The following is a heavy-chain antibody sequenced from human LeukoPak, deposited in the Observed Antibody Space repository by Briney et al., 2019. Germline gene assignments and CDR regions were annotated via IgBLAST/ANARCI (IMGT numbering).Heavy chain of an antibody. V-gene: IGHV1-46*01. D-gene: IGHD3-22*01. Sequence: AAVKVSLTAAAYTFTLYFIYGVRQAPGQGLGWMGIINPSAGSATYAQKFQGRVTMTRDTSTSTVYMELSSLRSEDTAVYFPARILEKYSDRSGCDAFYNWGQGTMVTVSS. J-gene: IGHJ3*02. CDR2: INPSAGSA. CDR3: ARILEKYSDRSGCDAFYN. CDR1: AYTFTLYF.